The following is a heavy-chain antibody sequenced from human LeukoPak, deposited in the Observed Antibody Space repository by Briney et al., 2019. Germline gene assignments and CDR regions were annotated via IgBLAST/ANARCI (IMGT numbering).Heavy chain of an antibody. V-gene: IGHV3-23*01. CDR2: ISGRGTST. J-gene: IGHJ4*02. CDR3: AKELSGMVTFDY. Sequence: GGSLRLSCAASGFTFSTYAMGWVRQAPGKGLEWVSGISGRGTSTYYSDSVKGRFTISRDNSRNTLSLQMTSLRAEDTAVYYCAKELSGMVTFDYWGQGTLVTVSS. CDR1: GFTFSTYA. D-gene: IGHD5-18*01.